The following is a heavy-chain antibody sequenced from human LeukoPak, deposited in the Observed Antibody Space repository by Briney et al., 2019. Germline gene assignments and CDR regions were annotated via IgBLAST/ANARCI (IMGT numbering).Heavy chain of an antibody. V-gene: IGHV3-23*01. CDR2: IGSDGDR. D-gene: IGHD5-12*01. J-gene: IGHJ4*02. Sequence: PGGSLRLSCTASGFAFRSYAMAWVRQAPGKGLEGVAAIGSDGDRVHEDSVKGRFTISRDNPKSTLYLQMDNLRAEDTAVYFCAKSAGVATIYFDSWGQGALVTVSS. CDR3: AKSAGVATIYFDS. CDR1: GFAFRSYA.